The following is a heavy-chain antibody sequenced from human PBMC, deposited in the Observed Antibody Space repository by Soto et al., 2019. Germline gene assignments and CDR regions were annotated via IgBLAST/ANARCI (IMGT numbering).Heavy chain of an antibody. Sequence: QVQLVQSGAEVKKPGSSVKVSCKASGGTFSSYAISWVRQAPGQGLEWMGGIIPIFGTANYAQKFQGRVTINADEYTSTADMELGSLRSEDTAVYDCARDYGGNSGDGGYWGQGTLVTVSS. J-gene: IGHJ4*02. CDR3: ARDYGGNSGDGGY. D-gene: IGHD4-17*01. V-gene: IGHV1-69*12. CDR1: GGTFSSYA. CDR2: IIPIFGTA.